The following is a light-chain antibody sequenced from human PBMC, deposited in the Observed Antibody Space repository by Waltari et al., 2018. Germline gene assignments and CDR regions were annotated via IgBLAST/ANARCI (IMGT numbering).Light chain of an antibody. Sequence: QSVLIQPPSASGTPGQRVTLSCSGSNSNIGRNAINWYQQLPGTAPKLLMSGDGQRPSGVPDRLSGSKSGTSASLAISGLQSEDEADYYCSAWDDSLNGPIFGGGTKLTVL. J-gene: IGLJ2*01. CDR2: GDG. V-gene: IGLV1-44*01. CDR1: NSNIGRNA. CDR3: SAWDDSLNGPI.